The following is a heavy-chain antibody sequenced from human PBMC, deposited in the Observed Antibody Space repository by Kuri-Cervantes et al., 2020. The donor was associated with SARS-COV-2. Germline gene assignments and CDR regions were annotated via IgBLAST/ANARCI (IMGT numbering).Heavy chain of an antibody. CDR2: ISGSGGST. CDR1: GFTFSSYA. D-gene: IGHD3-22*01. V-gene: IGHV3-23*01. Sequence: GGSLRLSCAASGFTFSSYAMSWVRQAPGKGLEWVSAISGSGGSTYYADSMKGRFTISRDNSKNTLYLQMNNLRAEDTAVYYCASSGWDYYDSSGYYYYYYGMDVWGQGTTVTVSS. J-gene: IGHJ6*02. CDR3: ASSGWDYYDSSGYYYYYYGMDV.